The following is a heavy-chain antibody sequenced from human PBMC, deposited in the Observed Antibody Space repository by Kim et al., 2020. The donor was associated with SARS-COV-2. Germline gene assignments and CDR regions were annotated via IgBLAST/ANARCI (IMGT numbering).Heavy chain of an antibody. CDR3: ARRKTAAEDY. CDR1: GGSISGSSYY. V-gene: IGHV4-39*01. CDR2: IYYSGST. D-gene: IGHD6-13*01. J-gene: IGHJ4*02. Sequence: ETLSLTCTVSGGSISGSSYYWDWIRQPPGKGLEWIGSIYYSGSTYYNPSLKSRVTISVDTSKNQFSLKLTSVTAADTAVYYCARRKTAAEDYWGQGTLV.